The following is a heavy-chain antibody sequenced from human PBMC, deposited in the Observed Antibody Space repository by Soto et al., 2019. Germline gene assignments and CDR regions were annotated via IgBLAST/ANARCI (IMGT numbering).Heavy chain of an antibody. CDR2: IYYSGST. V-gene: IGHV4-61*01. D-gene: IGHD4-17*01. CDR1: GGSVSSGSYY. CDR3: ARDRVYSYGDYDFGDYYYGMDV. Sequence: PSETLSLTCTVSGGSVSSGSYYWSWIRQPPGKGLEWIGYIYYSGSTNYNPSLKSRVTISVDTSKNQFSLKLSSVTAADTAVYYCARDRVYSYGDYDFGDYYYGMDVWGQGTTVTVSS. J-gene: IGHJ6*02.